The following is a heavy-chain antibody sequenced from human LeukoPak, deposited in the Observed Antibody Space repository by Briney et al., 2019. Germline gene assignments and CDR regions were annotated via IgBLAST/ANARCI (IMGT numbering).Heavy chain of an antibody. V-gene: IGHV4-34*01. CDR1: GFTFSSYA. J-gene: IGHJ6*02. Sequence: PGGSLRLSCAASGFTFSSYAMSWIRQPPGKGLEWIGEINHSGSTNYNPSLKSRVTISVDTSKNQFSLKLSSVTAADTAVYYCARNLAAAALASYGMDVWGQGTTVTVSS. CDR3: ARNLAAAALASYGMDV. D-gene: IGHD6-13*01. CDR2: INHSGST.